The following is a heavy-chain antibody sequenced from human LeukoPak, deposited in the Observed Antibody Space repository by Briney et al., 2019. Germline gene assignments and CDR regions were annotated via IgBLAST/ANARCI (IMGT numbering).Heavy chain of an antibody. J-gene: IGHJ5*02. CDR3: ARVLSITGTVNWFDP. CDR2: INPNSGGT. Sequence: ASVNVSCKASGYTFTGYYMHWVRQAPGQGLEWMGWINPNSGGTNYAQKFQGRVTMTRDTSISTAYMELSRLRSDDTAVYYCARVLSITGTVNWFDPWGQGALVTASS. V-gene: IGHV1-2*02. CDR1: GYTFTGYY. D-gene: IGHD1-20*01.